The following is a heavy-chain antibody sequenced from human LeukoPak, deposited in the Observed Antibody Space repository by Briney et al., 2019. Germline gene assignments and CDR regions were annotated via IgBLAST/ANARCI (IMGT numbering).Heavy chain of an antibody. CDR3: ARRYCSGGSCYSDNWFDP. CDR1: GGSISSSSYY. J-gene: IGHJ5*02. V-gene: IGHV4-39*01. Sequence: TSETLSLTCTVSGGSISSSSYYWGWIRQPPGKGLEWIGSIYYSGSTYYNPSLKSRVTISVDTSKNQFSLKLSSVTAADTAVYYWARRYCSGGSCYSDNWFDPWGQGTLVTVSS. CDR2: IYYSGST. D-gene: IGHD2-15*01.